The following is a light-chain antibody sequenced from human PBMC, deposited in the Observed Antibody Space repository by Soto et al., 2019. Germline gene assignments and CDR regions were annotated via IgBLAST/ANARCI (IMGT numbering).Light chain of an antibody. CDR1: QSVLYSSNNKNY. CDR3: QQYYTTPYT. V-gene: IGKV4-1*01. J-gene: IGKJ2*01. Sequence: DIVMTQSPDSLAVSLGERATINCKSSQSVLYSSNNKNYLAWYQQKAGQPPKLLIYWASTRESGVPDRFSGSGSGTDFTLSISRLQAEDVAVYYCQQYYTTPYTFGQGTKLEIK. CDR2: WAS.